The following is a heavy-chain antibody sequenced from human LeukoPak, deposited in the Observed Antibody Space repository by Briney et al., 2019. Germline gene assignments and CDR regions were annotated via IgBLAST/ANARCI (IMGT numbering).Heavy chain of an antibody. CDR2: INHSGST. D-gene: IGHD5-12*01. V-gene: IGHV4-34*01. Sequence: SETLSLTCAVYSGSFSGYYWSWIRQPPGKGLEWIGEINHSGSTNYNPSLKSRVTISVDTSKNQFSLKLSSVTAADTAVYYCARGQDIVATIYYYYYMDVWGKGTTVTISS. J-gene: IGHJ6*03. CDR3: ARGQDIVATIYYYYYMDV. CDR1: SGSFSGYY.